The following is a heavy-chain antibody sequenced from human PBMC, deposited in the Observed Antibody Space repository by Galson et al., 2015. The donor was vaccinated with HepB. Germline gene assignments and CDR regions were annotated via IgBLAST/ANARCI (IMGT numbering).Heavy chain of an antibody. Sequence: SLRLSCAASGFTFGDYAMSWFRQAPGKGLEWVSYISSTGSTRYYADSVKGRFTISRDNAKNSLYLQMNSLRAEDTAVYYCARDSDEWQQWLPHDYWGQGILVTVSS. D-gene: IGHD6-19*01. J-gene: IGHJ4*02. CDR2: ISSTGSTR. CDR1: GFTFGDYA. CDR3: ARDSDEWQQWLPHDY. V-gene: IGHV3-11*04.